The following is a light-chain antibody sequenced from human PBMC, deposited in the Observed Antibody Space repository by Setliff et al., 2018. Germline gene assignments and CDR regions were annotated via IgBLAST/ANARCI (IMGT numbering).Light chain of an antibody. CDR1: YSDVGGHDR. J-gene: IGLJ1*01. CDR3: SSFTSTTTFYV. Sequence: QSVLAQPPSVSGSPGQSVTISCTGTYSDVGGHDRVSWYQQPPGAAPKLIIYEVFNRPSGVPDRFSGSKSGTTASLTISGPQAEDEADYFCSSFTSTTTFYVFGPGTKVTVL. CDR2: EVF. V-gene: IGLV2-18*02.